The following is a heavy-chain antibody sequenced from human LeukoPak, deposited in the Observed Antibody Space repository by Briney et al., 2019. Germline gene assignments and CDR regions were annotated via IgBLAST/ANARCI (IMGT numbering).Heavy chain of an antibody. J-gene: IGHJ4*02. D-gene: IGHD6-19*01. Sequence: SVKVSCKASGGTFSSYAISWVRQAPGQGLEWMGGIIPIFGTANYAQKFQGRVTITTDESTSTAYMELSSLRSEDTAVYYCARGRGAVAPLPSWGRGTLVTVSS. CDR1: GGTFSSYA. CDR2: IIPIFGTA. CDR3: ARGRGAVAPLPS. V-gene: IGHV1-69*05.